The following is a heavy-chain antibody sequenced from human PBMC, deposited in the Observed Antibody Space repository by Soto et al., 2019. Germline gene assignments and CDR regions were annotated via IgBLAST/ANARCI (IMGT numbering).Heavy chain of an antibody. V-gene: IGHV1-69*02. CDR2: IIPILGIA. D-gene: IGHD2-21*01. CDR1: GGTFSSYT. Sequence: QVQLVQSGAEVKKPGSSVKVSCKASGGTFSSYTISWVRQAPGQGLEWMGRIIPILGIANYAQKFQGRVTSTADKSTSTAYMELSSLRSEDTAVYYCAKETEVVIANRSNWFDPWGQGTLVTVSS. CDR3: AKETEVVIANRSNWFDP. J-gene: IGHJ5*02.